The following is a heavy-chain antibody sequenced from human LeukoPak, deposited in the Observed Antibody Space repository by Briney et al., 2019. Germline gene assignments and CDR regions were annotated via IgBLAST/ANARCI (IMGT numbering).Heavy chain of an antibody. CDR3: ARLPASSSSWYYYYYMDV. CDR1: GGSFSGYY. V-gene: IGHV4-34*01. CDR2: INHSGST. D-gene: IGHD6-13*01. J-gene: IGHJ6*03. Sequence: SETLSLTCAVYGGSFSGYYWSWIRQPPGKGLEWIGEINHSGSTNYNPSLKSRVTISVDTSKNQFSLKLSSVTAEDTAVYYCARLPASSSSWYYYYYMDVWGKGTTVTVSS.